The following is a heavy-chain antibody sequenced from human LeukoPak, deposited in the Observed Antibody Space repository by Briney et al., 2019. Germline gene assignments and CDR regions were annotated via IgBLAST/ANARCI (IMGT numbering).Heavy chain of an antibody. V-gene: IGHV4-59*01. J-gene: IGHJ4*02. CDR2: IYYSGST. CDR3: ARVDGDYESYYFDY. Sequence: SETLSLTCTVSGVSISSYYWSWIRQPPGKGLEWIGYIYYSGSTNYNPSLKSRVTISVDTSKNQFSLKLSSVTAADTAVYYCARVDGDYESYYFDYWGQGTLVTVSS. D-gene: IGHD4-17*01. CDR1: GVSISSYY.